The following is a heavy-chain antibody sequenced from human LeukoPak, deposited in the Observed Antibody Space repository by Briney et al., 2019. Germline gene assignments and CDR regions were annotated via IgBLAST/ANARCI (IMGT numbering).Heavy chain of an antibody. CDR3: ARVNPIVVVPAAIYSRASPLLDY. J-gene: IGHJ4*02. CDR2: IYYSGST. Sequence: SETLSLTCTVSGGSISSSSYYWGWIRQPPGKGLEWIGSIYYSGSTNYNPSLKSRVTISVDTSKNQFSLKLSSVTAADTAVYYCARVNPIVVVPAAIYSRASPLLDYWGQGTLVTVSS. CDR1: GGSISSSSYY. D-gene: IGHD2-2*01. V-gene: IGHV4-39*07.